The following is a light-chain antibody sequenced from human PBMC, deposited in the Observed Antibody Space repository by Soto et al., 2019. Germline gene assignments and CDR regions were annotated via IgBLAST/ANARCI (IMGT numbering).Light chain of an antibody. CDR2: EVS. CDR1: SSDFGGYNY. CDR3: SSYAGNNNPYV. V-gene: IGLV2-8*01. J-gene: IGLJ1*01. Sequence: QSALTQPPSSSGSPGQSVTISCTGTSSDFGGYNYVSWYQHHPGKAPKLMVSEVSKRPSGVPDRFSGSKSCNTASLTVSGFQAEDEADYYCSSYAGNNNPYVFGTGTKVTVL.